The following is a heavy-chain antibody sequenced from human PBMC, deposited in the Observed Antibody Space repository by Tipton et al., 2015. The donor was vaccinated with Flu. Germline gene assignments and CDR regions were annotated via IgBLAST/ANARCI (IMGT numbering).Heavy chain of an antibody. Sequence: TLSLTCTVSGGSISSGGYYWSWIRQHPGKGLEWIGYIYYSGSTYYNPSLKSRVTISVDTSKNQFSLKLSSVTAADTAVYYCARGFGSSSPFDYWGQGTLVTVS. CDR3: ARGFGSSSPFDY. J-gene: IGHJ4*02. CDR1: GGSISSGGYY. D-gene: IGHD6-6*01. CDR2: IYYSGST. V-gene: IGHV4-31*03.